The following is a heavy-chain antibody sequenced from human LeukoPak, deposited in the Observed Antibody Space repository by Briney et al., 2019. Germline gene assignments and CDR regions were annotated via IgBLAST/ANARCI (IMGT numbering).Heavy chain of an antibody. Sequence: GGSLRLSCAASDSTFSSFSMRWVRQAPGKGLFWVAAISSRSAHIYYADSVKGRFTISRDNAKKSLYPEMNNLRADDTAVYYCARDRSTSRYYHGMDVWGPGTMVIVSS. CDR3: ARDRSTSRYYHGMDV. D-gene: IGHD2-2*01. CDR1: DSTFSSFS. CDR2: ISSRSAHI. J-gene: IGHJ6*02. V-gene: IGHV3-21*01.